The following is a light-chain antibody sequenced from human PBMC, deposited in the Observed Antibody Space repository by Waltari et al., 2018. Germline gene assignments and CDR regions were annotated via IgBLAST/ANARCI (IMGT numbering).Light chain of an antibody. CDR1: QTIATNF. J-gene: IGKJ3*01. Sequence: DIVLTQSPVILSLSPGDRATLSCRASQTIATNFIAWYQLKPGRAPRLLIHGATSRATGISEFFSGSWSGTDFTLTISRLEPEDFAVYYCQQHNSWPPIFTFGPGTKVDIK. CDR2: GAT. CDR3: QQHNSWPPIFT. V-gene: IGKV3-20*01.